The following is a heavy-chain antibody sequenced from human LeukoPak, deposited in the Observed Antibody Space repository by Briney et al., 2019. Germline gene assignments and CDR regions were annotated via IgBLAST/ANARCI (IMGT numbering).Heavy chain of an antibody. D-gene: IGHD3-16*01. Sequence: PRGSLRLSCAASGFTVSSNYMSWVRQAPGQGLEWVSVIYSGCSPYYADSVNGRFTISRDNSKNTLYLQMNSLRDEDTAVYYCARGGAFDIWGQGTVVTVPS. CDR1: GFTVSSNY. V-gene: IGHV3-53*01. J-gene: IGHJ3*02. CDR3: ARGGAFDI. CDR2: IYSGCSP.